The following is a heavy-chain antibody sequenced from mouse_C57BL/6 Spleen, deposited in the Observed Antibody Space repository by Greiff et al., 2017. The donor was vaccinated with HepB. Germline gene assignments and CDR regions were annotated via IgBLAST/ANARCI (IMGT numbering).Heavy chain of an antibody. D-gene: IGHD1-1*01. CDR1: GYTFTSYW. V-gene: IGHV1-52*01. J-gene: IGHJ3*01. CDR3: ARGNYCGREESFAY. CDR2: IDPSDSET. Sequence: QVQLQQPGAELVRPGSSVKLSCKASGYTFTSYWMHWVKQRPIQGLEWIGNIDPSDSETHYNQKFKDKATLTVDKSSSTAYMQLSSLTSEDSAVYYCARGNYCGREESFAYWGQGTLVTLSA.